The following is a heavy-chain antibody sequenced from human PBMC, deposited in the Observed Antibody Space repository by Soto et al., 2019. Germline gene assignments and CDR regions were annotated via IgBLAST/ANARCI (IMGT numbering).Heavy chain of an antibody. V-gene: IGHV4-39*01. CDR2: IYYSGST. J-gene: IGHJ5*02. D-gene: IGHD3-3*01. CDR3: ARQIWSGYYPNWFDP. CDR1: GGSISSSSYY. Sequence: PSETLSLTCTVSGGSISSSSYYWGWIRQPPGKGLEWIGSIYYSGSTYYNPSLKSRVTISVDTSKNQFSLKLSSVTAADTAVYYCARQIWSGYYPNWFDPWGQGTLVTVSS.